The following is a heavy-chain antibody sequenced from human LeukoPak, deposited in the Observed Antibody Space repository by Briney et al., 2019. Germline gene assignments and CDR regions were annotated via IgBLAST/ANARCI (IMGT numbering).Heavy chain of an antibody. CDR2: ISGSGGST. CDR3: AETQKDPLLRLQRFDP. J-gene: IGHJ5*02. D-gene: IGHD3-3*01. Sequence: PGRSLRLSCAASGFTFSSYAMSWVRQAPGKGLEWVSAISGSGGSTYYADSVKGRFTISRDNSKNTLYLQMNSLRAEDTAVYYCAETQKDPLLRLQRFDPWGQGTLVTVSS. V-gene: IGHV3-23*01. CDR1: GFTFSSYA.